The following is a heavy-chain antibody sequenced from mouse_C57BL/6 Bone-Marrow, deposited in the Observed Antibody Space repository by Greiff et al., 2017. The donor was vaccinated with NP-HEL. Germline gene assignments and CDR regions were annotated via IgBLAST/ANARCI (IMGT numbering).Heavy chain of an antibody. CDR3: ARARFAY. CDR1: GYAFSSSW. V-gene: IGHV1-82*01. CDR2: IYPGDGDT. J-gene: IGHJ3*01. Sequence: QVQLQQSGPELVKPGASGKISCKASGYAFSSSWLNGVKQRPGKGLEWIGRIYPGDGDTNYNGKFKGKATLTADKSSSTAYMQLSSLTSEDSAVYFCARARFAYWGQGTLVTVSA.